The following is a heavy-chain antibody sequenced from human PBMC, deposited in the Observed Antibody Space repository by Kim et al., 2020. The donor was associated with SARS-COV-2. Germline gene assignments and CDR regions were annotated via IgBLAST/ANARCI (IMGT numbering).Heavy chain of an antibody. Sequence: SETLSLTCAVYGGSFSGYYWSWIRQPPGKGLEWIGESNHSGSTNYNPSLKSRVTISVDTSKNQFSLKLSSVTAADTAVYYCARLPKTSRYSSRLDAFDIWGQGTMVTVSS. J-gene: IGHJ3*02. CDR1: GGSFSGYY. CDR3: ARLPKTSRYSSRLDAFDI. V-gene: IGHV4-34*01. D-gene: IGHD6-13*01. CDR2: SNHSGST.